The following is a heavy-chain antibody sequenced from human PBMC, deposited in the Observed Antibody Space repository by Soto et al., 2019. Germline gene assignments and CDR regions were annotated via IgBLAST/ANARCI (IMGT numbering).Heavy chain of an antibody. CDR2: INPSGGST. Sequence: ASVKVSCKASGYTFTSYSMHWVRQAPGQGLEWMGIINPSGGSTSYAQKFQGRVTMTRDTSTSIVYMELSSLRSEDTAVYYCARDPGGGYCSGGSCFHMDVWGQGTTVTVSS. CDR3: ARDPGGGYCSGGSCFHMDV. V-gene: IGHV1-46*01. J-gene: IGHJ6*02. CDR1: GYTFTSYS. D-gene: IGHD2-15*01.